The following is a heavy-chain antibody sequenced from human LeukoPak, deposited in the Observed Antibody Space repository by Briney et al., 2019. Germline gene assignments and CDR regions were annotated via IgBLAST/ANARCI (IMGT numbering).Heavy chain of an antibody. CDR1: GGSISSSSYY. Sequence: PSETLSLTCTVSGGSISSSSYYWGWIRQPPGKGLEWIGSIYYSGSTYYNPSLKSRVTISVDTSKNQFSLKLSSVTAADTAVYYCARDKEGALFNWGQGTLVTVSS. CDR3: ARDKEGALFN. J-gene: IGHJ4*02. D-gene: IGHD3-16*01. V-gene: IGHV4-39*07. CDR2: IYYSGST.